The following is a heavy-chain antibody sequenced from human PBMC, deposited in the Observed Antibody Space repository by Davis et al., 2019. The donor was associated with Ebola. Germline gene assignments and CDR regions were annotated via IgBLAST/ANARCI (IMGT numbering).Heavy chain of an antibody. CDR3: ARAGGAIVVVTAMSTHDAFDI. D-gene: IGHD2-21*02. V-gene: IGHV3-30*04. Sequence: PGGSLRLSCAASGFTFSSYAMHWVRQAPGKGLEWVAVISYDGSNKYYADSVKGRFTISRDNSKNTLYLQMNSLRAEDTAVYYCARAGGAIVVVTAMSTHDAFDIWGQGTMVTVSS. CDR1: GFTFSSYA. CDR2: ISYDGSNK. J-gene: IGHJ3*02.